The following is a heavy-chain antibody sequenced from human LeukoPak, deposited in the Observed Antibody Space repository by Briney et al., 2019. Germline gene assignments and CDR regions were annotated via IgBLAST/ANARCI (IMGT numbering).Heavy chain of an antibody. CDR1: GGSISSYY. J-gene: IGHJ4*02. V-gene: IGHV4-59*12. Sequence: SETLSLTCTVSGGSISSYYWSWIRQPPGKGLEWIGYIYYSGSTNYNPSLKSRVTISVDTSKNQFSLKLSSVTAADTAVYYCARSGAGSISYYYDSSGYYDYWGQGTLVTVSS. D-gene: IGHD3-22*01. CDR2: IYYSGST. CDR3: ARSGAGSISYYYDSSGYYDY.